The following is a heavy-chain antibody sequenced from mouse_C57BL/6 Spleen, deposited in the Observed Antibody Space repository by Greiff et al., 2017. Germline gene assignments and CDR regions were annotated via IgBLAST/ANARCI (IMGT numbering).Heavy chain of an antibody. CDR2: IDPETGGT. J-gene: IGHJ2*01. CDR3: TRCGNYVRYFDY. Sequence: VQLQQSGAELVRPGASVTLSCKASGYTFTDYEMHWVKQTPVHGLEWIGAIDPETGGTAYNQKFKGKAILTADKSSSTAYMELRSLTSEDSAVYYCTRCGNYVRYFDYWGQGTTLTVSS. V-gene: IGHV1-15*01. CDR1: GYTFTDYE. D-gene: IGHD2-1*01.